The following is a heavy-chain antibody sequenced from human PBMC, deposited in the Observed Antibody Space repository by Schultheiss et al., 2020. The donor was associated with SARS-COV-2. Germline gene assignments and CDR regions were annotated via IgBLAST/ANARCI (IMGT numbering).Heavy chain of an antibody. D-gene: IGHD1-26*01. CDR3: ARGGEKLPFDY. CDR2: INHSGST. CDR1: GGSISSSSYY. V-gene: IGHV4-39*07. J-gene: IGHJ4*02. Sequence: SETLSLTCTVSGGSISSSSYYWGWIRQPPGKGLEWIGEINHSGSTNYNPSLKSRVTISVDTSKNQFSLKLSSVTAADTAVYYCARGGEKLPFDYWGQGTLVTVSS.